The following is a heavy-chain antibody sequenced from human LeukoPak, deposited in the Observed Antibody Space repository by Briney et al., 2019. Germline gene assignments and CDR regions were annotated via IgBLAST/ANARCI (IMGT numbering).Heavy chain of an antibody. D-gene: IGHD4-17*01. CDR3: ARDFGYGDYLNWFDP. CDR1: GGTFSSYA. V-gene: IGHV1-69*04. Sequence: ASMKVSCKASGGTFSSYAISWVRQAPGQGLEWMGRIIPILGIANYAQKFQGRVTITADKSTSTAYMELSSLRSEDTAVYYCARDFGYGDYLNWFDPWGQGTLVTVSS. CDR2: IIPILGIA. J-gene: IGHJ5*02.